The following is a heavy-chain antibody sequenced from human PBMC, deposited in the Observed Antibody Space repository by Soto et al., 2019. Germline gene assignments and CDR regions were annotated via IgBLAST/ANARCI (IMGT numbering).Heavy chain of an antibody. CDR2: FYDSGST. J-gene: IGHJ6*02. CDR1: GGSVSSGSFY. D-gene: IGHD5-12*01. CDR3: AASAPPATNYYYAMDV. Sequence: SSETLSLTCTVSGGSVSSGSFYWSWIRRPPGKGLEWIGYFYDSGSTNYNPSLRSRVTMSVDTSKNQFSLKLSSVTAAATAVYYCAASAPPATNYYYAMDVWGQGTTVTVSS. V-gene: IGHV4-61*01.